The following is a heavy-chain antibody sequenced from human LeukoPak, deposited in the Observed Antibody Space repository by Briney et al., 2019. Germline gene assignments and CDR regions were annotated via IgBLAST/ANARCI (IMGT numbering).Heavy chain of an antibody. Sequence: GGSLRLSCAASGFTFSSYAMSWVRQAPGKGLEWVSSISAGGGSTNYADSVKGRFTIFRENPKNTLYLQMNGLRAEDTAVYYCAKEKYYGSDWGQGTLVTVSS. D-gene: IGHD3-10*01. CDR3: AKEKYYGSD. V-gene: IGHV3-23*01. CDR2: ISAGGGST. CDR1: GFTFSSYA. J-gene: IGHJ4*02.